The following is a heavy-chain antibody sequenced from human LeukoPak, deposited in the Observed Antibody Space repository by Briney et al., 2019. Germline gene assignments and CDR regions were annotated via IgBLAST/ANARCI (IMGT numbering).Heavy chain of an antibody. CDR3: ARTRPGSSGGKVLGHWFDP. D-gene: IGHD2-15*01. Sequence: EASVKVSCKASGYTFTGYYMHWVRQAPGQGLEWMGWISPNSGGTNYAQKFQGRVTMTRDTSISTAYMELSRLRSDDTAVYYCARTRPGSSGGKVLGHWFDPWGQGTLVTVSS. CDR2: ISPNSGGT. V-gene: IGHV1-2*02. J-gene: IGHJ5*02. CDR1: GYTFTGYY.